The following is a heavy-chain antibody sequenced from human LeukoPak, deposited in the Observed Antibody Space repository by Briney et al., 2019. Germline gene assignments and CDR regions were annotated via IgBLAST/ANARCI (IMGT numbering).Heavy chain of an antibody. CDR1: GGTFSSYA. D-gene: IGHD6-19*01. Sequence: GASVKVSCKASGGTFSSYAISWVRQAPGQGLEWMGRIIPIFGTANYAQKFQGRVTITTDESTSTAYMELSSLRSEDTAVYYCAKDISEHGWYLEGDYWGQGTLVTVSS. J-gene: IGHJ4*02. CDR2: IIPIFGTA. CDR3: AKDISEHGWYLEGDY. V-gene: IGHV1-69*05.